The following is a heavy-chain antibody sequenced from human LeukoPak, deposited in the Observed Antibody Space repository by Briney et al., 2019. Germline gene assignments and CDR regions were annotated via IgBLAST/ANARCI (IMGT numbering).Heavy chain of an antibody. V-gene: IGHV3-48*02. CDR3: AREVGGGSYYNYFDY. J-gene: IGHJ4*02. CDR1: GFTFSSYS. D-gene: IGHD1-26*01. Sequence: GGSLRLSCAASGFTFSSYSMNWVRQAPGKGLEWVSYISSSSSTIYYADSVKGRFTISRDNAKNSLYLQMNSLRDEDTAVYYCAREVGGGSYYNYFDYWGQGTLVTVPS. CDR2: ISSSSSTI.